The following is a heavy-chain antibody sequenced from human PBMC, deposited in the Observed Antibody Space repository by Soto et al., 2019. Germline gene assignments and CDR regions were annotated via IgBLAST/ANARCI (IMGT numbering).Heavy chain of an antibody. V-gene: IGHV3-53*01. CDR3: ARDTYYYDSSCQPY. CDR2: IYSGGST. Sequence: EVQLVESGGGLIEPGGSLRVSCAASGFTVSRSYMSWVRQAPGKGLEWVSVIYSGGSTNYADSVKGRFTISRDNSKKTLYLQMNSLRVEDTAVYYCARDTYYYDSSCQPYWGQGTLVTVSS. J-gene: IGHJ4*02. CDR1: GFTVSRSY. D-gene: IGHD3-22*01.